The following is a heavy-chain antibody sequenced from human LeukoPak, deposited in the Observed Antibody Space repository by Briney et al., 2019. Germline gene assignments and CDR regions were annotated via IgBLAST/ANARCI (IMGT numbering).Heavy chain of an antibody. V-gene: IGHV1-8*01. J-gene: IGHJ4*02. Sequence: ASVKVSCKASGYTFTSHDINWVRQATGQGLEWMGWMNPNSGNTGYAQKFQGRVTMTRNTSISTAYMELSSLRSEDTAVYYCARGGGSWYPHDYWGQGTLVTVSS. CDR3: ARGGGSWYPHDY. CDR2: MNPNSGNT. CDR1: GYTFTSHD. D-gene: IGHD6-13*01.